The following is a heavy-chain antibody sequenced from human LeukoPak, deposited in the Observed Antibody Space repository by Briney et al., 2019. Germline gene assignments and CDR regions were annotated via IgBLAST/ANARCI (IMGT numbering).Heavy chain of an antibody. CDR3: AREAIHVIAAAGTHYYYMDV. CDR2: IYYSGST. Sequence: SETLSLTCTVSGGSISSYYWSWIRQPPGKGLEWIGYIYYSGSTNYNPSLKSRVTISVDTSKNRFSLKLSSVTAADTAVYYCAREAIHVIAAAGTHYYYMDVWGKGTTVTISS. CDR1: GGSISSYY. V-gene: IGHV4-59*01. D-gene: IGHD6-13*01. J-gene: IGHJ6*03.